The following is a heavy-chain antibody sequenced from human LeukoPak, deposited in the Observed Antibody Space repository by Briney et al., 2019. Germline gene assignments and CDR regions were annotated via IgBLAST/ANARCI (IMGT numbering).Heavy chain of an antibody. J-gene: IGHJ4*02. V-gene: IGHV3-30*18. CDR1: GFTFSSYG. CDR2: ISYDGSNK. CDR3: AKDRGSGRVRGVIINY. Sequence: PGRSLRLSCAASGFTFSSYGIHWVRQAPGKGLEWVAVISYDGSNKYYADSVKGRFTISRDNSKNTLYLQMNSLRAEDTAVYYCAKDRGSGRVRGVIINYWGQGTLVTVSS. D-gene: IGHD3-10*01.